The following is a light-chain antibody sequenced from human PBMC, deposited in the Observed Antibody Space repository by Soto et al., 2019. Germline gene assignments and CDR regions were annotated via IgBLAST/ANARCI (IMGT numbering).Light chain of an antibody. CDR1: QSVSSSY. J-gene: IGKJ2*01. CDR2: VAS. Sequence: EIVLTQSPGTLSLSPGERATLSCRASQSVSSSYLAWYQQTPGQAPRLLIYVASSSATGIPDRFSGGGSATYFSLIISRLETEVFAVYYYQQHGSPRYTFGQGTKLEIK. CDR3: QQHGSPRYT. V-gene: IGKV3-20*01.